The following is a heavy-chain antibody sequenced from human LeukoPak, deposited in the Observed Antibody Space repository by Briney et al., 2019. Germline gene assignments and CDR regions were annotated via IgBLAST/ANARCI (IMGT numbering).Heavy chain of an antibody. J-gene: IGHJ4*02. D-gene: IGHD1-26*01. CDR1: GGSFSGYY. CDR2: INHSGST. Sequence: PSETLSLTCAVYGGSFSGYYWSWLRQPPGKGLEWLGEINHSGSTNYNPSLKSRVTISVDTSKNQFSLKLSSVTAADTAVHYCARMRFVYSGSYGLEYYFDYWGQGTLVTVSS. CDR3: ARMRFVYSGSYGLEYYFDY. V-gene: IGHV4-34*01.